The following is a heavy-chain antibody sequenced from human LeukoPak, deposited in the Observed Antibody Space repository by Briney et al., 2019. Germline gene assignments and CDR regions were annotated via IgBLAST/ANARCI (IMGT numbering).Heavy chain of an antibody. J-gene: IGHJ3*02. CDR1: GFTFSSYA. CDR2: ISGSGGST. D-gene: IGHD2-15*01. CDR3: AKGEYCSGGICRQIDAFDI. Sequence: RPGGSLRLSCAASGFTFSSYAMSWVRQTAGKGLVWVSAISGSGGSTYYADSVKGRFTISRDNSKNTLYLQMNSLRAEDTAVYYCAKGEYCSGGICRQIDAFDIWGQGTMVTVSS. V-gene: IGHV3-23*01.